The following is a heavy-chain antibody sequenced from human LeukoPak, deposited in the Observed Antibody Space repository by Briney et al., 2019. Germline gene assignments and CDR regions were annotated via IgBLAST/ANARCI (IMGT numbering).Heavy chain of an antibody. CDR2: IYYSGSP. Sequence: SETLSLTCTVSNGSISSYYWTWIRQPPGKGLDRIGNIYYSGSPDYNPSLKSRVTISVDTSKNQFSLKLSSVTAADTAVYYCARVRRAASAFDPWGQGTLVTVSS. CDR1: NGSISSYY. CDR3: ARVRRAASAFDP. V-gene: IGHV4-59*01. D-gene: IGHD6-13*01. J-gene: IGHJ5*02.